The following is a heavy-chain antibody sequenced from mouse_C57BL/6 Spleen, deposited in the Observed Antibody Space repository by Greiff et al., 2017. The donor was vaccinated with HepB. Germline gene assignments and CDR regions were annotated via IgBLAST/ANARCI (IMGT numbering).Heavy chain of an antibody. CDR2: INPNNGGT. V-gene: IGHV1-18*01. J-gene: IGHJ3*01. Sequence: VQLKESGPELVKPGASVKIPCKASGYTFTDYNMDWVKQSHGKSLEWIGDINPNNGGTIYNQKFKGKATLTVDKSSSTAYMELRSLTSEDTAVYYCARSYYDYDLWFAYWGQGTLVTVSA. CDR1: GYTFTDYN. D-gene: IGHD2-4*01. CDR3: ARSYYDYDLWFAY.